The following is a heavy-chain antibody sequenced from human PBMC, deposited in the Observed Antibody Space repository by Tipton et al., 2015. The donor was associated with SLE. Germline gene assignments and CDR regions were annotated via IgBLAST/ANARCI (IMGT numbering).Heavy chain of an antibody. V-gene: IGHV1-46*01. D-gene: IGHD3-3*01. CDR1: GFSFSNAW. Sequence: SCTASGFSFSNAWMSWVRQAAGKGLEWMGIINPGGGRATYSQKFQGRVTMTRDTSASTVDMELSSLRSEDSALYYCARGGIFGVFALDFWGQGTLVTVSS. CDR2: INPGGGRA. CDR3: ARGGIFGVFALDF. J-gene: IGHJ4*02.